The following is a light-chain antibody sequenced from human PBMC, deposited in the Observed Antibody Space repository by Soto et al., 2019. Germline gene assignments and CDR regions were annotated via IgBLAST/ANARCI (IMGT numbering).Light chain of an antibody. J-gene: IGKJ1*01. V-gene: IGKV1-5*01. Sequence: DIQMTQSPSTLSASVGDRVTITCRASQRISSWLAWYQQKPGKAPNLLIYDASSLGSEVPSRFSGSGSGTEFTLTISSLQPDDFATYFCQQYNSLWTFGQGTMVEIK. CDR2: DAS. CDR1: QRISSW. CDR3: QQYNSLWT.